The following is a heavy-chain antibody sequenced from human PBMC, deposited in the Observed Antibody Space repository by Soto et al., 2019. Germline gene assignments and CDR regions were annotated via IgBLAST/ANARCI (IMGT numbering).Heavy chain of an antibody. V-gene: IGHV4-39*01. CDR2: IYYSGST. D-gene: IGHD3-22*01. CDR1: GGSISSSSFY. CDR3: AKRSYYDKSAHFDY. Sequence: PSETLSLTCTVSGGSISSSSFYWGWIRQPPGKGLEWIGTIYYSGSTYYNPSLKSRLTISVDTSKNQFSLELSSVTVADTAVYYCAKRSYYDKSAHFDYWGQGTQVTVSS. J-gene: IGHJ4*02.